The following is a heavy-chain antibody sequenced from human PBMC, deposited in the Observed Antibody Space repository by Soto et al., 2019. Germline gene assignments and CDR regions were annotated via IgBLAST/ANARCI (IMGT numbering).Heavy chain of an antibody. CDR2: IYYSGST. J-gene: IGHJ6*02. Sequence: PSETLSLTCTVCGGSISSYYWSWIRQPPGKGLEWIGYIYYSGSTNYNPSLKSRVTISVDTSKNQFSLKLSSVTAADTAVYYCARDGGCSGGSCYLYYYGMDVWGQGTLVTGSS. V-gene: IGHV4-59*01. CDR3: ARDGGCSGGSCYLYYYGMDV. D-gene: IGHD2-15*01. CDR1: GGSISSYY.